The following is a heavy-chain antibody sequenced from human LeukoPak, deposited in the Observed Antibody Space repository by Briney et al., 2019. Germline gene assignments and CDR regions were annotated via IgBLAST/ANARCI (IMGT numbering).Heavy chain of an antibody. J-gene: IGHJ4*02. CDR3: ARLWGSVSGYFDY. CDR2: IWYDGSDK. D-gene: IGHD2-21*01. V-gene: IGHV3-33*01. CDR1: GYTFSSHG. Sequence: PGRSLRLSCAVSGYTFSSHGMHWVRRAPGKGWRWVAAIWYDGSDKYYADSVKGRFTISRDNSKNMLYLQMDSLRAEDTALYYCARLWGSVSGYFDYWGQGTLVTVSS.